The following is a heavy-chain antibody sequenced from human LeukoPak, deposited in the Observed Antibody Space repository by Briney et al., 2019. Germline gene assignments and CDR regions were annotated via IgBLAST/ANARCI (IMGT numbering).Heavy chain of an antibody. CDR3: ASSSGWYEAQFDY. V-gene: IGHV1-18*04. Sequence: GASVKVSCKASGYDFTGHYIHWVRQAPGQGLEWMGWISAYNGNTNYAQKLQGRVTMTTDTSTSTAYMELRSLRSDDTAVYYCASSSGWYEAQFDYWGQGTLVTVSS. J-gene: IGHJ4*02. CDR1: GYDFTGHY. D-gene: IGHD6-19*01. CDR2: ISAYNGNT.